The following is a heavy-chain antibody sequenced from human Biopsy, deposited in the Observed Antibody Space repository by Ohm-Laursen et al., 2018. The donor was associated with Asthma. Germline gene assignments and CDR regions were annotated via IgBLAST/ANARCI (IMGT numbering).Heavy chain of an antibody. CDR3: ASDFPKDYVRYNYQF. D-gene: IGHD5-18*01. CDR2: HDHEEGGT. CDR1: GYSVTDLS. J-gene: IGHJ4*02. V-gene: IGHV1-24*01. Sequence: EASVTVFCKLSGYSVTDLSMHWVRQAPGQGLEWMGGHDHEEGGTVNARRFQGRVTMTEDTSTDTAYMELSSLSSDDTAVYYCASDFPKDYVRYNYQFWGQGTLVTVSS.